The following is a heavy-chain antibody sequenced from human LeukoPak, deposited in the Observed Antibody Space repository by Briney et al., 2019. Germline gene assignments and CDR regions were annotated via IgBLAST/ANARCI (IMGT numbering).Heavy chain of an antibody. Sequence: GGSLRLSCAASGFTFTTYWMHWVRQAPGKGLVWVSRINSDGSSTTYADSVKGRFTISRDNAKNTLYLQMNSLRAEDTAVYYCAKGGNGYCTNGICSPRVVAAIDYWGQGTLVTVSS. D-gene: IGHD2-8*01. J-gene: IGHJ4*02. CDR2: INSDGSST. CDR3: AKGGNGYCTNGICSPRVVAAIDY. V-gene: IGHV3-74*01. CDR1: GFTFTTYW.